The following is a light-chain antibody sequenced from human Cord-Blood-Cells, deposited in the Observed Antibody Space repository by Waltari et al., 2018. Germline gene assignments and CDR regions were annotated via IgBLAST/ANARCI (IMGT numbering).Light chain of an antibody. V-gene: IGLV3-25*03. J-gene: IGLJ2*01. CDR3: QSADSSGTYVV. CDR1: ALTKQY. CDR2: KDS. Sequence: SYELTQPPSVSVSPGQTARITCSGAALTKQYAYLYQQKPGQAPVLVIYKDSERPSGIPERFSGASSGTTVTLTISGVQAEDEADYYCQSADSSGTYVVFGGGTKLTVL.